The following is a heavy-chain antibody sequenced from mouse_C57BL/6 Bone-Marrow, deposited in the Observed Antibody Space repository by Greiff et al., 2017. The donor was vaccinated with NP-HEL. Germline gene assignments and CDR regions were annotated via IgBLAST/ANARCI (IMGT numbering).Heavy chain of an antibody. CDR1: GFTFSSYT. J-gene: IGHJ4*01. D-gene: IGHD2-1*01. V-gene: IGHV5-9*01. Sequence: EVKVEESGGGLVKPGGSLKLSCAASGFTFSSYTMSWVRQTPEKRLEWVATISGGGGNTYYPDSVKGRFTISRDNAKNTLYLQMSSLRSEDTALYYCARHEVTTWKAFYYYAMDYWGQGTSVTVSS. CDR3: ARHEVTTWKAFYYYAMDY. CDR2: ISGGGGNT.